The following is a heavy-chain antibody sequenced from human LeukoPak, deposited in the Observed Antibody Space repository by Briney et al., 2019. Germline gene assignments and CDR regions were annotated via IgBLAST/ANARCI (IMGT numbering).Heavy chain of an antibody. Sequence: PGGSLRLSCAASGFTFSSYSMNWVRQAPGKGLEWVAFIRYDGSNEFHADSAKGRFTISRDNSKNTLYLQMNSLRAEDTAVYYCAKDLRYYDFWSGYSDAFDIWGQGTMVTVSS. CDR3: AKDLRYYDFWSGYSDAFDI. D-gene: IGHD3-3*01. CDR2: IRYDGSNE. J-gene: IGHJ3*02. V-gene: IGHV3-30*02. CDR1: GFTFSSYS.